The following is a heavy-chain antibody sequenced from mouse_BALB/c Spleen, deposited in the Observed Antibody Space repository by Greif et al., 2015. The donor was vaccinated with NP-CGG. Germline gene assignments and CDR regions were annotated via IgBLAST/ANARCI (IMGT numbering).Heavy chain of an antibody. Sequence: EVKLVESGGGLVQPGGSLKLSCAASGFTFSSYGMSWVRQTPDKRLELVATINSNGGSTYYPDSVKGRFTISRDNAKNTLYLQMSSLKSEDTAMYYCARDYYGSSYYAMDYWGQGTSVTVSS. J-gene: IGHJ4*01. V-gene: IGHV5-6-3*01. CDR1: GFTFSSYG. CDR2: INSNGGST. D-gene: IGHD1-1*01. CDR3: ARDYYGSSYYAMDY.